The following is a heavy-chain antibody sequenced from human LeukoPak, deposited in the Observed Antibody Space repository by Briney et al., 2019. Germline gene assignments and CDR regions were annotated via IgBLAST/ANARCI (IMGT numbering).Heavy chain of an antibody. CDR1: GYSFTSYW. CDR3: ARSRAPGAADAFDI. Sequence: GESLKISCKDSGYSFTSYWIGWVRQMPGKGLEWMGIIYPGDSDTRYSPSFQGQATISADKSINTAYLQWSSLKAPDTAMYYCARSRAPGAADAFDIWGQGTMVTVSS. D-gene: IGHD7-27*01. J-gene: IGHJ3*02. V-gene: IGHV5-51*01. CDR2: IYPGDSDT.